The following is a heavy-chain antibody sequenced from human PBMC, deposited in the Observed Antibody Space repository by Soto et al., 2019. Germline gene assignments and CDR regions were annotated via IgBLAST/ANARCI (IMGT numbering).Heavy chain of an antibody. J-gene: IGHJ4*02. CDR1: GYTFTTYG. CDR2: ISAHNGNT. Sequence: QVPLVQSGAEVKKPGASVKVSCKASGYTFTTYGIIWVRQAPGQGLEWMGWISAHNGNTNYAQKLQGRVTMTTDTSTNTAYLEMRSLRFDDTAVYYCARDPEGDYWGQGTLVTVSS. CDR3: ARDPEGDY. V-gene: IGHV1-18*04.